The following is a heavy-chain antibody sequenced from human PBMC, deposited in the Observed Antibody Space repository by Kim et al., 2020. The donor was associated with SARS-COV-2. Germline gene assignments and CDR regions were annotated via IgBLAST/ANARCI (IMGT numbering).Heavy chain of an antibody. CDR3: ARQGYSYDRDYYYYGMDV. J-gene: IGHJ6*02. D-gene: IGHD5-18*01. CDR2: IDPSDSYT. V-gene: IGHV5-10-1*01. CDR1: GYSFTSYW. Sequence: GESLKISCKGSGYSFTSYWISWVRQMPGKGLEWMGRIDPSDSYTNYSPSFQGHVTISADKSISTAYLQWSSLKASDTAMYYCARQGYSYDRDYYYYGMDVWGQGTTVTVSS.